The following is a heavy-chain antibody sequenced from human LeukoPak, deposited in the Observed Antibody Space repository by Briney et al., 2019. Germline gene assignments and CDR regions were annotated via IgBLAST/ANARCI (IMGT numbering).Heavy chain of an antibody. CDR1: GYTFTSYY. V-gene: IGHV1-46*01. CDR3: ARGGPAYSSGWQTDY. D-gene: IGHD6-19*01. J-gene: IGHJ4*02. CDR2: INPSGGST. Sequence: ASVKVSCKASGYTFTSYYMHWVRQAPGQGLEWMGIINPSGGSTKYAQTFQGRVTMTTDPSTNTVYMDLSSLRSEDTAVYYCARGGPAYSSGWQTDYWGQGTLVTVSS.